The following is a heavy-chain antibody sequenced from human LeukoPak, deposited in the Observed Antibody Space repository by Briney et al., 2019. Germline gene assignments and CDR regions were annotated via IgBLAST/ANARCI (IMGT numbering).Heavy chain of an antibody. Sequence: PGGSLRLSCAASGFTFDDYGMSWVRQAPGKGLEWVSSISGSGGSTNYADSVKGRFTISRDNSKNTLYLQMNSLRAEDTALYYCARGCKYSSSSRDWFDPWGQGTLVTVSS. CDR2: ISGSGGST. J-gene: IGHJ5*02. CDR1: GFTFDDYG. V-gene: IGHV3-23*01. CDR3: ARGCKYSSSSRDWFDP. D-gene: IGHD6-6*01.